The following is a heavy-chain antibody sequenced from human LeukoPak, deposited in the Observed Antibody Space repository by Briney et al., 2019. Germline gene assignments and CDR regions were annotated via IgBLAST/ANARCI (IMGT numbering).Heavy chain of an antibody. Sequence: MASETLSLTCTVSGASISSNTFYWGWIRQPPGKGLEWIGSIYYSGSTYYNPSLKSRVTISVDTSKNQFSLKLSSVTAADTAVYYCARDLHTPCIASSSCPWRWFDPWGQGTLVTVSS. CDR1: GASISSNTFY. CDR3: ARDLHTPCIASSSCPWRWFDP. D-gene: IGHD6-13*01. J-gene: IGHJ5*02. V-gene: IGHV4-39*07. CDR2: IYYSGST.